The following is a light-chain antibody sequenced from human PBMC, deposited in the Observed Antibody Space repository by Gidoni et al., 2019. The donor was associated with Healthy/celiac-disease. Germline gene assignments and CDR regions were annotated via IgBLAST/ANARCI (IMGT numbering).Light chain of an antibody. Sequence: IVMTQSPATLSVSPGERATLSCRASQSVSSNLAWYQQKPGQAPRLLIYGASTRATGIPARFSGSGSGTEFTLTISSLQSEDFAVYYCQQYNNWPPGTFXXXTKXEIK. CDR2: GAS. J-gene: IGKJ1*01. V-gene: IGKV3-15*01. CDR3: QQYNNWPPGT. CDR1: QSVSSN.